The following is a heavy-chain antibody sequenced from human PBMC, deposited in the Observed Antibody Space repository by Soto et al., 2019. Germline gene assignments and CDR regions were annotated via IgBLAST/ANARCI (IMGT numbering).Heavy chain of an antibody. V-gene: IGHV4-59*01. Sequence: QVQLQESGPGLVKPSETLSLTCTVSGGSISSYYWSWIRQPPGKGLEWIGYIYYSGSTNYNPSLKSRVTISVDTSKNQLSLKLSSVTAADTAVYYCARSGYSYGYWFDPWGQGTLVTVSS. CDR3: ARSGYSYGYWFDP. J-gene: IGHJ5*02. CDR2: IYYSGST. CDR1: GGSISSYY. D-gene: IGHD5-18*01.